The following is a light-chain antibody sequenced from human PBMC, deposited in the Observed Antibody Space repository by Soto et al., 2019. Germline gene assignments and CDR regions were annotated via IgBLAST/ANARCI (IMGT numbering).Light chain of an antibody. Sequence: LPPVSGFPGHPIPPSRTGTGSNFGSYNLVSWYQQHPGKAPKLIIYEVSKRPSGASNGFSGSKSGNTASLTISGLPAEDEPDYYCCSYAGSRTYVFGTGTKVTVL. V-gene: IGLV2-23*02. CDR1: GSNFGSYNL. CDR3: CSYAGSRTYV. J-gene: IGLJ1*01. CDR2: EVS.